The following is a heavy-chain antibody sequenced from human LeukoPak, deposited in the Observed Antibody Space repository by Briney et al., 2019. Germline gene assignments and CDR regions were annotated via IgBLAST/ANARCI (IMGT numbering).Heavy chain of an antibody. Sequence: SETLSLTCAVYGGSFSGYYWSWIRQPPGKGLEWIGEINHSESTNYNPSLKSRVTISVDTSKNQFSLKLSSVTAADTAVYYCARVFGARMITFGGVIAYNWFDPWGQGTLVTVSS. D-gene: IGHD3-16*02. CDR1: GGSFSGYY. J-gene: IGHJ5*02. V-gene: IGHV4-34*01. CDR3: ARVFGARMITFGGVIAYNWFDP. CDR2: INHSEST.